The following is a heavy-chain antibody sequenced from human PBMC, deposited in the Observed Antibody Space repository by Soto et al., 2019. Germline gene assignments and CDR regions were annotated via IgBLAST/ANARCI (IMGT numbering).Heavy chain of an antibody. J-gene: IGHJ6*02. V-gene: IGHV3-30-3*01. CDR2: ISYDGSNK. D-gene: IGHD3-10*01. Sequence: GGSLRLSCAASGFTFSGYAMHWVRQAPGKGLEWVAVISYDGSNKYYADSVKGRFTISRDNSKNTLYLQMNSLRAEDTAVYYRARAQYYYGSGSSYYGMDVWGQGTTVTVSS. CDR3: ARAQYYYGSGSSYYGMDV. CDR1: GFTFSGYA.